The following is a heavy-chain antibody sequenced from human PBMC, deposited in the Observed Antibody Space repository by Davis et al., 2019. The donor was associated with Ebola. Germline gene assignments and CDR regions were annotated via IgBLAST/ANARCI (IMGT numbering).Heavy chain of an antibody. D-gene: IGHD5-18*01. CDR3: ARGWLRAGIDV. V-gene: IGHV6-1*01. CDR1: GDSVSVNSGG. CDR2: TYYSSKWYN. J-gene: IGHJ6*04. Sequence: PSETLSLTCAISGDSVSVNSGGWNWIRQSPSRGLEWLGRTYYSSKWYNDYAVSVKSRITINPDTSKNQFSLQLNSVTPEDTALYYCARGWLRAGIDVWGEGTTVTVSS.